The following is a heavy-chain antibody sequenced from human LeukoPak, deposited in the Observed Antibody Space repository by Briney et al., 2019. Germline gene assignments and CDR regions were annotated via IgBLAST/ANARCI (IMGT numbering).Heavy chain of an antibody. D-gene: IGHD1-26*01. CDR1: GGSISSSSYY. CDR2: IYYSGST. J-gene: IGHJ4*02. V-gene: IGHV4-39*01. Sequence: PSETLSLTCTVSGGSISSSSYYWGWTRQPPGKGLEWIGSIYYSGSTYYNPSLKSRVTISVDTSKNQFSLKLSSVTAADTAVYYCARGGGSYPIDYWGQGTLVTVSS. CDR3: ARGGGSYPIDY.